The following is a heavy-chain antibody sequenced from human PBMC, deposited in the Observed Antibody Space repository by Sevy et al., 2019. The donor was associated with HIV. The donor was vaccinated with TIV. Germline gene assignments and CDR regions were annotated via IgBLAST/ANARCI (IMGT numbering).Heavy chain of an antibody. Sequence: GGSLRLSCAASGFTFSSYAMNWVRQAPGKGLEWVSGISGSGGSGDKTNHADSVKGRFTISRDDSKNSLYLQVNGLRAEDTGIYYCTRRYGSSGYFDYWGQGTLVTVSS. J-gene: IGHJ4*02. V-gene: IGHV3-23*01. CDR1: GFTFSSYA. CDR2: ISGSGGSGDKT. D-gene: IGHD3-22*01. CDR3: TRRYGSSGYFDY.